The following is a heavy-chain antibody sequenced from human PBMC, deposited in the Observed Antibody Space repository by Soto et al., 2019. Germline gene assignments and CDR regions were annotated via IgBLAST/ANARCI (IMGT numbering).Heavy chain of an antibody. V-gene: IGHV3-30-3*01. CDR3: SRDRSPNFWGLLPKLDAIDI. Sequence: QVQLVESGGGVVQPERSLRLSCAASGFTFNNYPMHWVRQAPGKGLEWVALISYDGTNKFYADSVRGRFTISRDNSKKSLFLQMNSLRPEDTALYYCSRDRSPNFWGLLPKLDAIDIWGQGTMVTVSS. CDR1: GFTFNNYP. CDR2: ISYDGTNK. J-gene: IGHJ3*02. D-gene: IGHD3-22*01.